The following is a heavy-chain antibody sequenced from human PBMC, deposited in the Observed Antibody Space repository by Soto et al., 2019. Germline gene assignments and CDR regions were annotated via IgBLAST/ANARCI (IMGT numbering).Heavy chain of an antibody. CDR2: IKSKTDGGTT. J-gene: IGHJ6*03. D-gene: IGHD6-6*01. CDR3: TLSSSVYYYYYMDV. CDR1: GFTFSNAW. Sequence: GGSLRLSCAASGFTFSNAWMSWVRQAPGKGLEWVGRIKSKTDGGTTDYAAPVKGRFTISRDDSKNTLYLQMNSLKTEDTAVYYCTLSSSVYYYYYMDVWGKGTTVTVSS. V-gene: IGHV3-15*01.